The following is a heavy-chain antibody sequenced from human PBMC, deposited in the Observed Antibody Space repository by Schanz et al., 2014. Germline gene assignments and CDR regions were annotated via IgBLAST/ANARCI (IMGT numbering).Heavy chain of an antibody. V-gene: IGHV3-23*04. CDR2: INTADTT. D-gene: IGHD5-12*01. J-gene: IGHJ5*02. Sequence: DVQLAESGGGLVQPGGSLRLSCAASGFTLSSYALSWVRQSPGKGLEWVSAINTADTTYYADSVKVRFTVSRDNSKNTVYLHINSLRDEDTAVYYCAKDMKREATAPESWGQGTLVVVSS. CDR1: GFTLSSYA. CDR3: AKDMKREATAPES.